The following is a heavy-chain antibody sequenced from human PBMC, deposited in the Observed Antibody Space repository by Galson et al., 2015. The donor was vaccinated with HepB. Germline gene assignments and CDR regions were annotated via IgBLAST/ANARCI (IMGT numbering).Heavy chain of an antibody. V-gene: IGHV3-21*01. CDR3: ARDSPALAVVVPAAYYYYYYMDV. CDR1: GFTFSSYS. Sequence: SLRLSCAASGFTFSSYSMNWVRQAPGKGLEWVSSISSSSSYIYYADSVKGRFTISRDNAKNSLYLQMNSLRAEDTAVYYCARDSPALAVVVPAAYYYYYYMDVWGKGTTVTVSS. D-gene: IGHD2-2*01. J-gene: IGHJ6*03. CDR2: ISSSSSYI.